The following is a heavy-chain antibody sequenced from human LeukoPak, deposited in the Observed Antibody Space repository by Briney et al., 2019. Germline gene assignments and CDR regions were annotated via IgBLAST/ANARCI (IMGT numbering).Heavy chain of an antibody. CDR2: IRYDGSNK. V-gene: IGHV3-30*02. CDR1: GFTFSSYG. J-gene: IGHJ3*02. Sequence: GGSLRLSCAASGFTFSSYGMHWVRQAPGKGLEWVAFIRYDGSNKYYADSVKGRFTISRDNSKNTLYLQMNSLRAEDTAVYYCAKDQEEDDAFDIWGQRTMVTVSS. CDR3: AKDQEEDDAFDI.